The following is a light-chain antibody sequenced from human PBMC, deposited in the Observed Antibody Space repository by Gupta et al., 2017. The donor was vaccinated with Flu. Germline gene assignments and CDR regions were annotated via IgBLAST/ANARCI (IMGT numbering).Light chain of an antibody. V-gene: IGKV4-1*01. J-gene: IGKJ1*01. CDR1: QSVLYSPSKRNY. CDR3: QQYQTLPWT. Sequence: SLGERDTINCKSSQSVLYSPSKRNYLAWYQHKAGQTPKVLVSWASPRESGVPDRFSASGSGTDFSLTINSLKAEDLAVYYCQQYQTLPWTFGRGTRVEIK. CDR2: WAS.